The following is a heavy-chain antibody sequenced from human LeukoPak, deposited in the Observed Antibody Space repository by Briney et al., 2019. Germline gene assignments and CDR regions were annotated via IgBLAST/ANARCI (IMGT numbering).Heavy chain of an antibody. CDR1: GGTFSSYA. CDR3: ATGAPPNYDFWSGYPYYYYYYGMDV. J-gene: IGHJ6*02. Sequence: ASVKVSCKASGGTFSSYAISWVRQAPGQGLEWMGGIIPIFGTANYAQKFQGRVTITADESTSTAYMELSSLRSEDTAVYYCATGAPPNYDFWSGYPYYYYYYGMDVWGQGTTVTVSS. D-gene: IGHD3-3*01. CDR2: IIPIFGTA. V-gene: IGHV1-69*13.